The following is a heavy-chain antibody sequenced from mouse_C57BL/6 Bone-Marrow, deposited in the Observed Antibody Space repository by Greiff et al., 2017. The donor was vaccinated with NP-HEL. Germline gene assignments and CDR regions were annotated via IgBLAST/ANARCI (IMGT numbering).Heavy chain of an antibody. CDR3: ARGGYGRFAY. J-gene: IGHJ3*01. D-gene: IGHD2-2*01. CDR2: ISDGGSYT. Sequence: DVQLVESGGGLVKPGGSLKLSCAASGFTFSSYAMSWVRQTPEKRLEWVATISDGGSYTYYPDNVKGRFTISRDNAKNNLYLQMSHLKSEDTAMYYCARGGYGRFAYWGQGTLVTVSA. CDR1: GFTFSSYA. V-gene: IGHV5-4*01.